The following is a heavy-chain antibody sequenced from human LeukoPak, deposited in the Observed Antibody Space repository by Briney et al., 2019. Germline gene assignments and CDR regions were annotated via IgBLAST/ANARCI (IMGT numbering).Heavy chain of an antibody. J-gene: IGHJ4*02. Sequence: SETLSLTCTVSGGSISSSSYYWGWIRQPPGKGLEWIGRIYTSGSTNYNPSLKSRVTISVDTSKNQFSLKLSSVTAADTAVYYCARASPPARFDYWGQGTLVTVSS. CDR1: GGSISSSSYY. D-gene: IGHD6-6*01. V-gene: IGHV4-61*02. CDR2: IYTSGST. CDR3: ARASPPARFDY.